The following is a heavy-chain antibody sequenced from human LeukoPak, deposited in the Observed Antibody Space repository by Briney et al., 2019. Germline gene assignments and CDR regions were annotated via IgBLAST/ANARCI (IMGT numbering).Heavy chain of an antibody. Sequence: ASETLSLTCTVSGGFISSSSYYWGWIRQPPGKGLEWIGSIYYSGSTYYNPSLKSRVTISVDTSKNQFSLKLSSVTAADTAVYYCARHGSIAVAVAGFDYWGQGTLVTVSS. V-gene: IGHV4-39*01. J-gene: IGHJ4*02. D-gene: IGHD6-19*01. CDR2: IYYSGST. CDR3: ARHGSIAVAVAGFDY. CDR1: GGFISSSSYY.